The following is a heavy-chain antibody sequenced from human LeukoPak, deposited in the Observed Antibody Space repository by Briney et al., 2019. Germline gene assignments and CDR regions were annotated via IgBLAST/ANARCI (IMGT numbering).Heavy chain of an antibody. D-gene: IGHD1-1*01. CDR2: IYYSGST. J-gene: IGHJ4*02. CDR1: GGSISSYY. CDR3: ARLLNWIGSWYFDY. Sequence: KPSETLSLTCTVSGGSISSYYWSWIRQPPGKGLEWIGYIYYSGSTNYNPSLKSRVTISVDTSKNQFPLKLSSVTAADTAVYYCARLLNWIGSWYFDYWGQGTLVTVSS. V-gene: IGHV4-59*01.